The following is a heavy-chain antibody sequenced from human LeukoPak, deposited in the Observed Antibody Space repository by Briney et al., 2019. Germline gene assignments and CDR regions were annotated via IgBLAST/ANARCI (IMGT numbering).Heavy chain of an antibody. CDR3: ARGRGIVGATVRYFDY. Sequence: SETLSLTCTVSGGSISSGSYYWSWIRQPAGKGLKWIGRIYASGSTNYNPSLKSRVTISVDTSKNQFSLKLSSVTAADTAVYYCARGRGIVGATVRYFDYWGQGTLVTVSS. D-gene: IGHD1-26*01. J-gene: IGHJ4*02. CDR1: GGSISSGSYY. CDR2: IYASGST. V-gene: IGHV4-61*02.